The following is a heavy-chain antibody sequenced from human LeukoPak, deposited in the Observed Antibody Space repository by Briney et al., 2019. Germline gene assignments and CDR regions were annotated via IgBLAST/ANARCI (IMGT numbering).Heavy chain of an antibody. CDR3: ARDKVVSVTP. CDR2: MNPNSGNT. D-gene: IGHD2-21*02. J-gene: IGHJ5*02. Sequence: GASVKVSCKASGYTFTSYDINWVRQATGQGLEWMGWMNPNSGNTGYAQEFQGRVTMTRNTSISTAYMELSSLRSEDTAVYYCARDKVVSVTPWGQGTLVTVSS. V-gene: IGHV1-8*01. CDR1: GYTFTSYD.